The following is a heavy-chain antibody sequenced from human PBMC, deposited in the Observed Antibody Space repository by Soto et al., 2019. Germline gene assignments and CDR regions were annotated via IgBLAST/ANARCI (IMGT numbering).Heavy chain of an antibody. CDR3: AKDHFTDYGDSFHLYYFDY. CDR2: ISGSGGST. D-gene: IGHD4-17*01. Sequence: PGGSLRLSCAASGFTFSSYAMSWVRQAPGKGLEWVSAISGSGGSTYYADSVKGRFTISRDNSKNTLYLQMNSLRAEDTAVYYCAKDHFTDYGDSFHLYYFDYWGQGTLVTVSS. CDR1: GFTFSSYA. J-gene: IGHJ4*02. V-gene: IGHV3-23*01.